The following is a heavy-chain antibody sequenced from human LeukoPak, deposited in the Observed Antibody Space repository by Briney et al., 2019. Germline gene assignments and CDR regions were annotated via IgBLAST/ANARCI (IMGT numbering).Heavy chain of an antibody. D-gene: IGHD3-22*01. Sequence: RRASVKVSCKASGYTFTSYDINWVRQAPGQGLEWMGIINPSGGSTSYAQKFQGRVTMTRDTSTSTVYMELSSLRSEDTAVYYCARDRSGYYRIPFDYWGQGTLVTVSS. J-gene: IGHJ4*02. CDR3: ARDRSGYYRIPFDY. V-gene: IGHV1-46*01. CDR2: INPSGGST. CDR1: GYTFTSYD.